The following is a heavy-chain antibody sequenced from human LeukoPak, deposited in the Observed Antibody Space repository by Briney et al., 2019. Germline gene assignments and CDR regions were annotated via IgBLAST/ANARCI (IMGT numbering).Heavy chain of an antibody. V-gene: IGHV1-2*02. CDR3: ARHKGFGSSYPPWFDP. CDR2: INPNSGGT. D-gene: IGHD6-13*01. Sequence: ASVKVSCKASGYTFTGYYMHWVRQAPGQGLEWMGWINPNSGGTNYAQKFQGRVTMTRDTSISTAYMELSRLRSDDTAVYYCARHKGFGSSYPPWFDPWGQGTLVTVSS. CDR1: GYTFTGYY. J-gene: IGHJ5*02.